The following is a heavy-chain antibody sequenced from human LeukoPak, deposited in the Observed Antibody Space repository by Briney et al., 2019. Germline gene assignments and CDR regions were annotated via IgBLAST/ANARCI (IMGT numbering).Heavy chain of an antibody. Sequence: SETLSLTCAVYGGSFSGYYWSWIRQPPGKGLEWIGEINHSGSTNYNPSLKSRVTISVDTSKNQFSLKLSSVTAADTAVYYCAREDTAMVLYWGQGTLVTVSS. D-gene: IGHD5-18*01. V-gene: IGHV4-34*01. CDR2: INHSGST. CDR3: AREDTAMVLY. J-gene: IGHJ4*02. CDR1: GGSFSGYY.